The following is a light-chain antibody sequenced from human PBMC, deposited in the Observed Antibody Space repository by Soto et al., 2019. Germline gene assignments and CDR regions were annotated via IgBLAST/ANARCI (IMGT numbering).Light chain of an antibody. J-gene: IGLJ2*01. CDR2: KDS. V-gene: IGLV3-9*01. CDR3: QVWDSTTVV. CDR1: KIGRKN. Sequence: SYELTQPLSVSVALGQTARITCGGNKIGRKNVHWYQQKPGQAPVLVIYKDSNRPSGIPERFSGSNSGNTATLTITGAQGGDEADYYCQVWDSTTVVFGGGTKLTVL.